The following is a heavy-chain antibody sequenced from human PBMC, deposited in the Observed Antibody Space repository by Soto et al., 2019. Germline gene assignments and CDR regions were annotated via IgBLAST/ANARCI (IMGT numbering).Heavy chain of an antibody. CDR1: GGTFSSYA. CDR2: INPNSGGP. J-gene: IGHJ5*02. V-gene: IGHV1-2*02. D-gene: IGHD3-3*01. CDR3: ARSCYDFWSGYHCS. Sequence: ASVKVSCKASGGTFSSYAISWVRQAPGQGLEWMAWINPNSGGPHYAQKFQGRVTVTSDTSISTAYMELSGLTSDDTAVYYCARSCYDFWSGYHCSWGQGTRVTVSS.